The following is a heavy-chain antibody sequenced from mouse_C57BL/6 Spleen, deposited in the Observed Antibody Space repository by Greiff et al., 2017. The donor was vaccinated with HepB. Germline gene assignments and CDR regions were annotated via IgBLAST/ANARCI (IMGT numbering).Heavy chain of an antibody. D-gene: IGHD1-1*01. CDR2: IYPGSGNT. J-gene: IGHJ2*01. Sequence: AQLQQSGPELVKPGASVKISCKASGYSFTSYYIHWVKQRPGQGLEWIGWIYPGSGNTKYNEKFKGKATLTADTSSSTAYMQLSSLTSEDSAVYYCAREDYYGSVDYWGQGTTLTVSS. CDR3: AREDYYGSVDY. V-gene: IGHV1-66*01. CDR1: GYSFTSYY.